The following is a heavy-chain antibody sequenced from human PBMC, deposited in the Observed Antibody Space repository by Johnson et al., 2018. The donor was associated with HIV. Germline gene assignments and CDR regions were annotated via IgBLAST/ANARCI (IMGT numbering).Heavy chain of an antibody. J-gene: IGHJ3*02. Sequence: VQLVESGGGLIQPGGSLRLSCAASGFTVSSNYMSWVRQAPGKGLEWVSVIYSGGSTIYYADSVKGRFTISRDNAKNSLYLQMNSLRAEDTAVYYCAREIIAAADDIWGQGTMVTVSS. CDR2: IYSGGSTI. CDR1: GFTVSSNY. D-gene: IGHD6-13*01. V-gene: IGHV3-53*01. CDR3: AREIIAAADDI.